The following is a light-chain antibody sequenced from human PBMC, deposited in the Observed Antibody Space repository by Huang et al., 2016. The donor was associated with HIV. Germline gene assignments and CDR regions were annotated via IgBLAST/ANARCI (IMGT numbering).Light chain of an antibody. J-gene: IGKJ1*01. V-gene: IGKV1-39*01. CDR3: QQTYTGVT. CDR2: AAS. Sequence: DIQMTQSPSSLSASVGDRVTITCRASQSTNTYLNWFQQKPGKSPKVLISAASTLQIGVPSRFSGGGSGTHFTLTITRLQPEDFATYYCQQTYTGVTFGQGTKVEIK. CDR1: QSTNTY.